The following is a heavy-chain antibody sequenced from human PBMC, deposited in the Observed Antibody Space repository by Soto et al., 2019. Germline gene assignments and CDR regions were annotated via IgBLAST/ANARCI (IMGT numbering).Heavy chain of an antibody. CDR1: GFTFSSYS. J-gene: IGHJ4*02. Sequence: GGSLRLSCAASGFTFSSYSMNWVRQAPGKGLEWVSSISSSSSYIYYADSVKGRFTISRDNAKNSLYLQMNSLRAEDTAVYYCARDGSGSSSSDYWGQGTLVTVYS. V-gene: IGHV3-21*01. D-gene: IGHD3-10*01. CDR2: ISSSSSYI. CDR3: ARDGSGSSSSDY.